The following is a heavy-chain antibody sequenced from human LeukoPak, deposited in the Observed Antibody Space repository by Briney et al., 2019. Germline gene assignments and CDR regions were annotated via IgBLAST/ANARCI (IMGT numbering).Heavy chain of an antibody. D-gene: IGHD5-18*01. Sequence: GESLRLACAASGFTFSSYNMNWVRQAPGKGLEWVSSISTSSNYMYYADSVKGRFTISRDNAKNSLYLQMNSLRADDTAVYYCARETTWILDYWGQGTLVTVSS. J-gene: IGHJ4*02. CDR3: ARETTWILDY. CDR2: ISTSSNYM. V-gene: IGHV3-21*01. CDR1: GFTFSSYN.